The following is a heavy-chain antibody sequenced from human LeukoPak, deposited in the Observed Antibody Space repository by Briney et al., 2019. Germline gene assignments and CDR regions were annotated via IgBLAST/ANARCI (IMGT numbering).Heavy chain of an antibody. D-gene: IGHD3-22*01. J-gene: IGHJ4*02. CDR3: AYSSDYYYFDS. CDR1: GGSISSYY. V-gene: IGHV4-59*01. Sequence: PSETLSLTCTVSGGSISSYYWSWIRQPPGKGLEWIGYIYYTGSTNYNPSLKSRVTISVDTSKNQFSLRLSSVTAADTALYFCAYSSDYYYFDSWGQGALVTVSS. CDR2: IYYTGST.